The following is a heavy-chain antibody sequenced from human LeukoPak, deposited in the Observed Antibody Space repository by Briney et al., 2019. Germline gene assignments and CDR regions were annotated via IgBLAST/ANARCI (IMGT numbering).Heavy chain of an antibody. D-gene: IGHD2-15*01. CDR1: GFTFNNYA. Sequence: GGSLRLSCAASGFTFNNYAMHWVRQAPGKGLEWVAVISYDENHKYYADSVKGRFTISRDNSKNTLYLQMSSLRAEDTAMYYCARDLYRSGGSCYNGIYYWGQGTLVTVSS. CDR2: ISYDENHK. J-gene: IGHJ4*02. CDR3: ARDLYRSGGSCYNGIYY. V-gene: IGHV3-30*04.